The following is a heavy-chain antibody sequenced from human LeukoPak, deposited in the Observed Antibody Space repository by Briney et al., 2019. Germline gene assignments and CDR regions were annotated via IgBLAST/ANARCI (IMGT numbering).Heavy chain of an antibody. CDR3: AKVRGLRSVRGGYYYGMDV. D-gene: IGHD4-17*01. V-gene: IGHV3-30*18. J-gene: IGHJ6*02. CDR2: ISYDGSNK. Sequence: ERSLRLSCAASGFTFSSYGMHWVRQAPGKGLEWVAVISYDGSNKYYADSVKGRFTISRDNSKNTLYLQMNSLRAEDTAVYYCAKVRGLRSVRGGYYYGMDVWGQGTTVTVSS. CDR1: GFTFSSYG.